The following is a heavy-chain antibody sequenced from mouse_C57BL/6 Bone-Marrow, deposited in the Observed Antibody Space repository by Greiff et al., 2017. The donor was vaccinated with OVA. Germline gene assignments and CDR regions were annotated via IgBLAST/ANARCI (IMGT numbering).Heavy chain of an antibody. J-gene: IGHJ2*01. V-gene: IGHV1-63*01. CDR1: GYTFTNYW. CDR3: ERLYYGSSDY. D-gene: IGHD1-1*01. Sequence: QVQLQQSGAELVRPGTSVKMSCKASGYTFTNYWIGWAKQRPGHGLEWIGDIYPGGGYTNYNEKFKGKATLTADKSSSTAYMQFSSLTSEDSAIYYCERLYYGSSDYWGQGTTLTVSS. CDR2: IYPGGGYT.